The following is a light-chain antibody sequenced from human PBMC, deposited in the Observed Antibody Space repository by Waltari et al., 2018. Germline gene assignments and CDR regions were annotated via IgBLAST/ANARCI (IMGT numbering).Light chain of an antibody. CDR2: LGS. J-gene: IGKJ5*01. CDR1: QSLLQTNGYNY. V-gene: IGKV2-28*01. CDR3: MQALQTPIT. Sequence: DIVMTQSPLSLPVTPGEPASISCRSSQSLLQTNGYNYLDWYLQKPGQSPQVLFYLGSNRASGVPDRFSGSGSGTDFTLKISRVEAEDVGVYYCMQALQTPITFGQGTRLEIK.